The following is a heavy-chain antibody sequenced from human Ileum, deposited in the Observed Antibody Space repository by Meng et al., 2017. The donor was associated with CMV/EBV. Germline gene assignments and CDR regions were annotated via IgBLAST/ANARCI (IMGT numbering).Heavy chain of an antibody. D-gene: IGHD1-26*01. Sequence: QGQSTVSGPGLVKHSETRSLPFTFSGGSFKNYYWSLIRQSAGKGLEWIGRFYSSDTYNSHPSLDSLVTLSLDTSKNQFSLNLRSVTAADTATYYCARGPGASTREGFDYWGLGTLVTVSS. CDR2: FYSSDTY. V-gene: IGHV4-4*07. CDR1: GGSFKNYY. J-gene: IGHJ4*02. CDR3: ARGPGASTREGFDY.